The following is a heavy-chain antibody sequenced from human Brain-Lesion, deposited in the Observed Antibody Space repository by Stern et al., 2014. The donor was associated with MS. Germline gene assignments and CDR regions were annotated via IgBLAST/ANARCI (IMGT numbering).Heavy chain of an antibody. V-gene: IGHV4-39*01. CDR1: GGSISRSTYY. D-gene: IGHD1-26*01. CDR2: IYYSGFT. Sequence: VQLVQSGPGLVKPSETLSLTCTVSGGSISRSTYYWAWIRQPPGKGLEWIGNIYYSGFTYYTPSLKSRVTISVDISKNQFSLKLSSVTAADTAIYYCARHDSVPRPSQLYSARDRGPGYFDYWGQGTLVTVSS. CDR3: ARHDSVPRPSQLYSARDRGPGYFDY. J-gene: IGHJ4*02.